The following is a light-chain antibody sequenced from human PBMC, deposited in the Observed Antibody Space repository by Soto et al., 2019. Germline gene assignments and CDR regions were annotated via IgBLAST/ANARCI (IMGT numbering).Light chain of an antibody. CDR1: SSNIGTNT. Sequence: QLALTQPPSASGTPGQRVPISCSGSSSNIGTNTVNWYQQLPGTAPKLLIYSNDQRPSGVPDRFSGSKSGTSASLAISGLQSEDEADYYCAAWDDSLNGWVFGGGTKLTVL. J-gene: IGLJ3*02. V-gene: IGLV1-44*01. CDR2: SND. CDR3: AAWDDSLNGWV.